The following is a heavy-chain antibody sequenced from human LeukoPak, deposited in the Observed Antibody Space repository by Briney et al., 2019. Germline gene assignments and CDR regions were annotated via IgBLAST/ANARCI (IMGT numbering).Heavy chain of an antibody. CDR1: GGSISSYY. D-gene: IGHD6-13*01. Sequence: SETLSLTCTVSGGSISSYYWSWIRQPPGKGLEWIGSIYYSGSTYYNPSLKSRVTISVDTSKNQFSLKLSSVTAADTAVYYCARKQTVYSSDAFDIWGQGTMVTVSS. V-gene: IGHV4-59*12. CDR3: ARKQTVYSSDAFDI. CDR2: IYYSGST. J-gene: IGHJ3*02.